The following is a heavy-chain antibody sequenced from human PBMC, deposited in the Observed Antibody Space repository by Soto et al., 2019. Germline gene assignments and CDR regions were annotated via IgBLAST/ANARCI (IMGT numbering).Heavy chain of an antibody. D-gene: IGHD1-1*01. CDR2: IYYSGST. CDR3: AREASTSYYYGMDV. J-gene: IGHJ6*02. V-gene: IGHV4-39*07. Sequence: SETLSLTCTVSGGSISSSSYYWGWIRQPPGKGLEWIGSIYYSGSTYYNPSLKSRVTISVDTSKNQFSLKLSSVTAADTAVYYCAREASTSYYYGMDVWGQGTTVTVSS. CDR1: GGSISSSSYY.